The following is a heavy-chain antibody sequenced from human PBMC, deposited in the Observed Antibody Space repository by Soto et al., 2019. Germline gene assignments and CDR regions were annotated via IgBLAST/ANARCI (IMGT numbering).Heavy chain of an antibody. V-gene: IGHV4-31*03. CDR3: ARVQPYDYGANSGWFDP. D-gene: IGHD4-17*01. CDR1: GGPISSGGYY. CDR2: IFYSGTT. J-gene: IGHJ5*02. Sequence: NPSETLSLTCSVSGGPISSGGYYWSWIRQHPGKGLEWIGYIFYSGTTYYNPSLKSRSVISVDTSKNQFSLRLSSVTAADTAVYYCARVQPYDYGANSGWFDPWGQGTLVTVSS.